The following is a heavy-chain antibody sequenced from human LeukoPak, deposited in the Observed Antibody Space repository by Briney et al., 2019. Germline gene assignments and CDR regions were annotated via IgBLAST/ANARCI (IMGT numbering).Heavy chain of an antibody. V-gene: IGHV1-69*04. CDR2: IIPILGIA. CDR1: GGTFSSYA. J-gene: IGHJ4*02. Sequence: SVKVSCKASGGTFSSYAISWVRQAPGQGLEWMGRIIPILGIANYAQKFQGRVTITADKSMSTAYMELSSLRSEDTAVYYCASPSDSRYDSSGYYYFDYWGQGTLVTVSS. D-gene: IGHD3-22*01. CDR3: ASPSDSRYDSSGYYYFDY.